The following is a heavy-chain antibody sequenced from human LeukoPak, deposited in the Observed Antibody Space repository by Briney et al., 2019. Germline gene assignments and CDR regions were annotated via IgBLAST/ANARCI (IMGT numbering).Heavy chain of an antibody. CDR2: INHSGST. V-gene: IGHV4-34*01. Sequence: SETLSLTCAVYGGSFSGYYWSWIRQPPGKGLEWIGEINHSGSTNYNPSLKSRVTISVDTSKNQFSLKLSSVTAADTAVYYCARNLRGIDYYYYYYYMDVWGKGTTVTVSS. D-gene: IGHD3-10*01. CDR3: ARNLRGIDYYYYYYYMDV. J-gene: IGHJ6*03. CDR1: GGSFSGYY.